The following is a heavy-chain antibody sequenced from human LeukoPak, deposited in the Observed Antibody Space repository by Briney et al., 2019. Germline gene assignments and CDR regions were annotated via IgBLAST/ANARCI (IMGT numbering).Heavy chain of an antibody. V-gene: IGHV4-59*08. CDR1: GGSISSYY. CDR2: IYYSGST. CDR3: ARTPSSSSWSPYYYYGMDV. J-gene: IGHJ6*02. D-gene: IGHD6-13*01. Sequence: SETLSLTCTVSGGSISSYYWSWIRQPPGKGLEWIGYIYYSGSTNYNPSLKSRVTISVDTSKNQSSLKLSSVTAADTAVYYCARTPSSSSWSPYYYYGMDVWGQGTTVTVSS.